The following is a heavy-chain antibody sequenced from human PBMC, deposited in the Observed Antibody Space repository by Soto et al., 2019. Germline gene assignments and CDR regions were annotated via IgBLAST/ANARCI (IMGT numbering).Heavy chain of an antibody. J-gene: IGHJ3*02. V-gene: IGHV3-74*01. CDR2: INSDGSST. Sequence: GGSLRLSCAASGFTFSSYWMHWVRQAPGKGLVWVSRINSDGSSTSYADSVKGRFTISRDNAKNTLYLQMNSLRAEDTAVYYCGRDLDFWSGKDAFDIWGQGTMVTVSS. CDR3: GRDLDFWSGKDAFDI. CDR1: GFTFSSYW. D-gene: IGHD3-3*01.